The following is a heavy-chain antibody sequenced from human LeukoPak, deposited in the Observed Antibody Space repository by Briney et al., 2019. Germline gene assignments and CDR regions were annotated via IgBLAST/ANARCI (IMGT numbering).Heavy chain of an antibody. Sequence: SETLSLTCAVSGGSISSSNWWSWVRQPPGKGLEWIGEIYHSGSTNYNPSLKSRVTISVAKSKNQFSLKLSSVTAADTAVYYCAVRPKSVAFDIWGQGTMVTVSS. CDR2: IYHSGST. CDR3: AVRPKSVAFDI. V-gene: IGHV4-4*02. J-gene: IGHJ3*02. CDR1: GGSISSSNW.